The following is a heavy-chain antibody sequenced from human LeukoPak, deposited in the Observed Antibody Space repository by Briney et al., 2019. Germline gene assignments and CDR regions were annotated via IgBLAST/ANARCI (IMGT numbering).Heavy chain of an antibody. Sequence: SETLSLTCTVSGDSISSNHWSWIRQPPGKGLGWIGYISYSGSTSYNPSLKSRVTISVDTSKNQFSLKLSSVTAADTAVYYCARVGRGDHTWGSYSCDHWGQGTLVTVSS. CDR1: GDSISSNH. CDR2: ISYSGST. D-gene: IGHD3-16*01. CDR3: ARVGRGDHTWGSYSCDH. J-gene: IGHJ4*02. V-gene: IGHV4-59*01.